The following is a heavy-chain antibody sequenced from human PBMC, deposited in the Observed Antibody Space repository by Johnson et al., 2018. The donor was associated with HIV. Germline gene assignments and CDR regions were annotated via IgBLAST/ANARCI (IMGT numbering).Heavy chain of an antibody. CDR3: AKDLQWLAEGAFDI. Sequence: VHLVESGGGLVQPGGSLRLSCAASGLSVSSNYMNWVRQAPGKGLEWVSLIYGGGTTYYADSVKGRFTISRDNSKNTLYLQMNSLRAEDTAVYYCAKDLQWLAEGAFDIWGQGTMVTVSS. D-gene: IGHD6-19*01. CDR1: GLSVSSNY. V-gene: IGHV3-66*02. CDR2: IYGGGTT. J-gene: IGHJ3*02.